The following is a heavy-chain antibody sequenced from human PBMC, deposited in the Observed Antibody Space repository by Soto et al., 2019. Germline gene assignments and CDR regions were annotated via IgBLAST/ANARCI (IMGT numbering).Heavy chain of an antibody. CDR3: ARQGCTGNRCYVIQNWFAL. CDR2: INPSGGST. V-gene: IGHV1-46*01. Sequence: AASVKVSCKASGYTFTSYYMHWVRQAPGQGLEWMGIINPSGGSTSYAQKFQGRVTMTRDTSTSTVYMELSSLRSEDTAIYYCARQGCTGNRCYVIQNWFALWGQGTLVTVSS. J-gene: IGHJ5*02. D-gene: IGHD2-8*02. CDR1: GYTFTSYY.